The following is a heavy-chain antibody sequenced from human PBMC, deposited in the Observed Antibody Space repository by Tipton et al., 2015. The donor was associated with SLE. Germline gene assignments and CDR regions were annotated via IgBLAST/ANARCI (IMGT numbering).Heavy chain of an antibody. D-gene: IGHD7-27*01. J-gene: IGHJ4*02. CDR3: ARETSWVDY. Sequence: LRLSCTVSGGSISSSHYYWGWIRQPPGKGLEWIGYIYYSGSTNYNPSLKSRVTISVDTSKNQFSLKLTSLTAADTAVYYCARETSWVDYWGQGTLVTVSS. V-gene: IGHV4-61*05. CDR2: IYYSGST. CDR1: GGSISSSHYY.